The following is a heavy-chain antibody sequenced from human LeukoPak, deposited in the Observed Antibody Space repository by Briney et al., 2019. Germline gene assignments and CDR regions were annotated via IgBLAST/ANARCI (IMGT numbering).Heavy chain of an antibody. CDR1: GGSFSGYY. D-gene: IGHD3-10*01. CDR2: INHSGST. Sequence: SETLSLTCAVYGGSFSGYYWSWIRQPPGKGLEWIGEINHSGSTNYNPPLKSRVTISVDTSKNQFSLKLNSVSATDTAVYYCARDRGFGESYPGMTYFDYWGQGTLVTVSS. J-gene: IGHJ4*02. V-gene: IGHV4-34*01. CDR3: ARDRGFGESYPGMTYFDY.